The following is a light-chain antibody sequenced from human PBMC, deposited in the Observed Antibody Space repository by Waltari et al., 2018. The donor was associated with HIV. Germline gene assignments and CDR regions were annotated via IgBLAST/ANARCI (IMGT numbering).Light chain of an antibody. Sequence: DIHLTQSPSFLSASVGDRVTITCRASQGITDYLVWYQQKPGKAPKLLIYGASTLQSGVPARFRGSGYGTEFTLTITSLQPEDFATYYCQQLHTYPSATTFGQGTRLEI. J-gene: IGKJ5*01. CDR3: QQLHTYPSATT. CDR2: GAS. V-gene: IGKV1-9*01. CDR1: QGITDY.